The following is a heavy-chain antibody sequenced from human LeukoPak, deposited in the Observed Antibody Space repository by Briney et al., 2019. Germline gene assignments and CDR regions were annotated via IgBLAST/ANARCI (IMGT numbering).Heavy chain of an antibody. Sequence: ASVEVSCKVSGYTLTELSMHWVRQAPGKGLEWMGGFDPEDGETIYAQKFQGRVTMTEDTSTDTAYMELSSLRSEDTAVYYCATLIDYGGNSYRDAFDIWGQGTMVTVSS. V-gene: IGHV1-24*01. CDR3: ATLIDYGGNSYRDAFDI. CDR1: GYTLTELS. D-gene: IGHD4-23*01. J-gene: IGHJ3*02. CDR2: FDPEDGET.